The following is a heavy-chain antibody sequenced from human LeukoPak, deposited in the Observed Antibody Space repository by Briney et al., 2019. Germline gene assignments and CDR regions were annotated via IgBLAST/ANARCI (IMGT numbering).Heavy chain of an antibody. Sequence: NSGGSLRLSCAASGFTFDDYGMSWIRQAPGKGLEWVSYISSSGSTIYYADSVKGRFTISRDNAKNSLYLQMNSLRAEDTAVYYCARDRSRYSSSWYPVNYWGQGTLVTVSS. CDR2: ISSSGSTI. D-gene: IGHD6-13*01. V-gene: IGHV3-11*01. J-gene: IGHJ4*02. CDR3: ARDRSRYSSSWYPVNY. CDR1: GFTFDDYG.